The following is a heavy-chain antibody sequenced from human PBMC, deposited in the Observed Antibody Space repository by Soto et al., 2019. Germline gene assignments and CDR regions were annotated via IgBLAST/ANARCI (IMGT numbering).Heavy chain of an antibody. Sequence: PGGSLRLSCAASGFTFSSYAMSWVRQAPGKGLEWVSAISGSGGSTYYADSVKGRFTISRDNSKNTLYLQMNSLRAEDTAVYYCAKVSVAGKGGDFDYWGQGTLVTVST. J-gene: IGHJ4*02. CDR1: GFTFSSYA. V-gene: IGHV3-23*01. CDR3: AKVSVAGKGGDFDY. D-gene: IGHD6-19*01. CDR2: ISGSGGST.